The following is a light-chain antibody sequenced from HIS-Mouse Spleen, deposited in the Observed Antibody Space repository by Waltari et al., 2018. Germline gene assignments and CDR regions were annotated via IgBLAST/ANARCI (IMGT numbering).Light chain of an antibody. J-gene: IGKJ3*01. Sequence: DIVMTQSPDSLAASVGDRVTITCQASQDISNYLNWYQQKPGKAPKLLIYDASNLETGVPSRFSGSGSGTDFTFTISSLQPEDIATYYCQQYDNSLFTFGPGTKVDIK. CDR2: DAS. CDR1: QDISNY. V-gene: IGKV1-33*01. CDR3: QQYDNSLFT.